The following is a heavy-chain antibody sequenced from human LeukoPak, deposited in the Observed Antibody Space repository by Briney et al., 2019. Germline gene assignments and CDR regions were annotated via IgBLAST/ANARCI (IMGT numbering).Heavy chain of an antibody. CDR3: ARQGTVVRWGYYYYMDV. V-gene: IGHV4-39*01. CDR1: GGSISSTSHY. D-gene: IGHD1-1*01. Sequence: SETLSLTCSVSGGSISSTSHYWGWIRQPPRKGLEWIGSICHSGNTYYNPSLKSRVTISVDTSKNQFSLKLSSVTAADTAQYYCARQGTVVRWGYYYYMDVWGKGTTVTVSS. CDR2: ICHSGNT. J-gene: IGHJ6*03.